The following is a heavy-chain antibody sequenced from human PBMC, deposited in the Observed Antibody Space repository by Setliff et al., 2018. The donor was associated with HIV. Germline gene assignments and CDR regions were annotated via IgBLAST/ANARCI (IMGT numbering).Heavy chain of an antibody. D-gene: IGHD6-19*01. J-gene: IGHJ4*02. CDR1: GGSFRSSRYY. CDR2: IHYGGFF. Sequence: SETLSLTCTVSGGSFRSSRYYWGWIRQPPGKGLEWIGNIHYGGFFWYSPSLKSRVTISVDTSKNQFSLKLSSVTAADTAVYYCATLHSSGWPYYSDYWGQGILVTVSS. CDR3: ATLHSSGWPYYSDY. V-gene: IGHV4-39*01.